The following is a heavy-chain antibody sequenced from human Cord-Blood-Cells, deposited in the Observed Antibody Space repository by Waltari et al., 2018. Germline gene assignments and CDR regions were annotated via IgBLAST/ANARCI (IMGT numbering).Heavy chain of an antibody. CDR1: GGSFRGYY. CDR3: ARGFCSGGSCYKHNWFDP. D-gene: IGHD2-15*01. J-gene: IGHJ5*02. CDR2: INHSGST. Sequence: QVQLQQWGAGLLKPSETLSLTCAVYGGSFRGYYWSWIRPPPGRGLEWIGEINHSGSTNYNPSLKSRVTISVDTSKNQFSLKLSSVTAADTAVYYCARGFCSGGSCYKHNWFDPWGQGTLVTVSS. V-gene: IGHV4-34*01.